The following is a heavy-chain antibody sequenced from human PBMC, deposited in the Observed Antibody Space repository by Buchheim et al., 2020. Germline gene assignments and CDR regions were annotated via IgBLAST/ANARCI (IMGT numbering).Heavy chain of an antibody. CDR1: GFTFSDYY. V-gene: IGHV3-11*05. CDR2: ISSSSSYT. D-gene: IGHD6-19*01. J-gene: IGHJ4*02. CDR3: ATATYSSGWQGGFDY. Sequence: QVQLVEPGGGLVKPGGSLRLSCAAPGFTFSDYYMSWIRQAPGKGLEGVSYISSSSSYTNYADSVKGRFTISRDDAKNSPYLQMNGLRAEDTAVYYCATATYSSGWQGGFDYWGQGTL.